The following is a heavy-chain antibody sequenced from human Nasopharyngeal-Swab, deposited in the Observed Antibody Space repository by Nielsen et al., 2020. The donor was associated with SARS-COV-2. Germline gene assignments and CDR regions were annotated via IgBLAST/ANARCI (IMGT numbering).Heavy chain of an antibody. Sequence: SGPTLVQPPQTLTLTCTFSGFSLSISGMSVSWIRQPPGKALEWLARIDWEDDKHYISSLKTRLTISKDTSKNQVVLTMTNMDPVDTATYYCARIRREVRYNWNANPYYYYMDVWVKGTTVTVSS. CDR2: IDWEDDK. CDR3: ARIRREVRYNWNANPYYYYMDV. D-gene: IGHD1-20*01. CDR1: GFSLSISGMS. J-gene: IGHJ6*03. V-gene: IGHV2-70*11.